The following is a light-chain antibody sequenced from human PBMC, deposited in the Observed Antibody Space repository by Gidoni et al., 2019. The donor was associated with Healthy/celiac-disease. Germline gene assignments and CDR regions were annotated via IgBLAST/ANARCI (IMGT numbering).Light chain of an antibody. CDR1: QGISNY. V-gene: IGKV1-27*01. CDR2: AAS. J-gene: IGKJ3*01. Sequence: DIQMTQSPSSLSASVGDRVTITCRASQGISNYLAWYQQKPGKVPKLLSYAASTLQSGVPSRLSGSGSGTDFTLTISSLQPEDVATYYCQKYNSAPPVTFGPGTKVDIK. CDR3: QKYNSAPPVT.